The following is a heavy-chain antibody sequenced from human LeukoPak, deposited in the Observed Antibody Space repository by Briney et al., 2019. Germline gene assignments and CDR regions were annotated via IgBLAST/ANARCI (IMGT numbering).Heavy chain of an antibody. Sequence: PSETLSLTCTVSGGSISSYYWSWIRQPPGKGLEWIGYIYYSGSTNYSPSLKSRVTISVDTSKNQFSLKLSSVTAADTAVYYCARGTVTTLFDYWGQGTLVTVSS. V-gene: IGHV4-59*08. CDR3: ARGTVTTLFDY. CDR2: IYYSGST. J-gene: IGHJ4*02. CDR1: GGSISSYY. D-gene: IGHD4-11*01.